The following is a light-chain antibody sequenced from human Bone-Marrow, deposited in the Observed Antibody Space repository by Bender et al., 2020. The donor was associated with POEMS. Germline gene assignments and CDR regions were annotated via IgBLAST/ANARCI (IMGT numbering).Light chain of an antibody. CDR2: GKN. V-gene: IGLV3-19*01. J-gene: IGLJ3*02. CDR1: SLRSYY. CDR3: QSAHRSGNYYFWM. Sequence: SSELTQDPAVSVALGQTVNITCQGDSLRSYYASWYQQKPGQAPVLVLYGKNKRPSGIPDRFSGSLSGTTVTLTISGVQAEDEADYYCQSAHRSGNYYFWMFGGGTKLTVL.